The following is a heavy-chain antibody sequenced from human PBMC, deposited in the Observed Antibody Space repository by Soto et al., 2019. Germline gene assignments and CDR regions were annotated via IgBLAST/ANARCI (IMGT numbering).Heavy chain of an antibody. J-gene: IGHJ4*02. CDR2: IYHSGST. Sequence: SETLSLTCAVSGGSISSGGYSWSWIRQPPGKGLEWIGYIYHSGSTYYNPSLKSRVTISVDRSKNQFSLKLSSVTAADTAVYYCARAIHPPPMYSSSSASVYYFDYWGQGTLVTVSS. V-gene: IGHV4-30-2*01. D-gene: IGHD6-6*01. CDR1: GGSISSGGYS. CDR3: ARAIHPPPMYSSSSASVYYFDY.